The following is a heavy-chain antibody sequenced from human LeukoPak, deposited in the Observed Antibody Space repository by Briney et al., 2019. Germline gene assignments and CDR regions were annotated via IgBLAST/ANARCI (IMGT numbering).Heavy chain of an antibody. J-gene: IGHJ4*02. Sequence: QSGGSLRLSCAASGFIVSSTYMSWVRQAPGKGLEWVSVIYSGGTTYYADSVKGRFTISGDNSKNTLYLQMNSLRAEDTAVYYCARGGDGYNSGLDYWGQGTLVTVS. V-gene: IGHV3-53*01. D-gene: IGHD5-24*01. CDR1: GFIVSSTY. CDR3: ARGGDGYNSGLDY. CDR2: IYSGGTT.